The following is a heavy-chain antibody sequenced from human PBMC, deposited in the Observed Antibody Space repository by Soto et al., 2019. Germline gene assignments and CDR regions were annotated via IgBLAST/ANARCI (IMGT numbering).Heavy chain of an antibody. Sequence: ASVKVSCKSSGDSSNDYYLHWVRQAPGQGLEWMGWINPNSGVTKYAQKFQGWVTMTRDTSIRTVYMELSRLRSDDTAVYYCARESGGATATLDYYYFYMDVWGKGTTVTVSS. D-gene: IGHD5-12*01. CDR2: INPNSGVT. V-gene: IGHV1-2*04. J-gene: IGHJ6*03. CDR3: ARESGGATATLDYYYFYMDV. CDR1: GDSSNDYY.